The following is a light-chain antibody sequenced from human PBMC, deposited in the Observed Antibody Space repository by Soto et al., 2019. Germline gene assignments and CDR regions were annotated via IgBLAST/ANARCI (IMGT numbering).Light chain of an antibody. Sequence: EIVRTQSPATLSVSPGERATLSCRASQSVNTNLAWYQQKSGQAPRLLFYESSNRATYIPARFSASGSGTDFTITISGLEPEDFAVYYCQQRGVWPLTFGGGTKVHIK. CDR2: ESS. J-gene: IGKJ4*01. V-gene: IGKV3-11*01. CDR3: QQRGVWPLT. CDR1: QSVNTN.